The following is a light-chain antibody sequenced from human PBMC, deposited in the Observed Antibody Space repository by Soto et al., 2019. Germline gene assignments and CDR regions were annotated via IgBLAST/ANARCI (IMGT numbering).Light chain of an antibody. Sequence: QSALTQPASVSGSPGQSITISCTGTSSDVGGYNYVSWYQQHPGKAPKLIIYGVSNRPSGVSNRFSGSKSGNTASLTISGLQAEDEADYYGSSYRGSSTVVFGGGTKLTVL. V-gene: IGLV2-14*01. J-gene: IGLJ3*02. CDR3: SSYRGSSTVV. CDR2: GVS. CDR1: SSDVGGYNY.